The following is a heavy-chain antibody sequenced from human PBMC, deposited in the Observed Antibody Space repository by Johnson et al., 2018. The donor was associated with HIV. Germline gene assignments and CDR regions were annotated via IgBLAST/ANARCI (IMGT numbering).Heavy chain of an antibody. V-gene: IGHV3-64*01. Sequence: VQLVESGGGLVQPGGSLRLSCAASGFTFSSYAMHWVRQAPGKGLEYVSAISSNGGSTYYANSVKGRFTISRDNSKNTLYLQMGSLRNEDMAVYYCAKDRWLRLPGAEFFCDIWGQGTMVTVSS. D-gene: IGHD5-12*01. J-gene: IGHJ3*02. CDR3: AKDRWLRLPGAEFFCDI. CDR1: GFTFSSYA. CDR2: ISSNGGST.